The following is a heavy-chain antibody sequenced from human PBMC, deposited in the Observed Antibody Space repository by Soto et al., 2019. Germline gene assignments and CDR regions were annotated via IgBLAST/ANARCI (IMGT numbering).Heavy chain of an antibody. D-gene: IGHD6-19*01. CDR3: AGDRSRAGWTVL. Sequence: EVQLVESGGDLVQPGGSLRLSCAASGFTFRDFWMYWVRQAPGERLVWVSRISGDGSTTNYAVSVKGRFTISRDNAKNTLYVQMNSLRAEDMAVYYCAGDRSRAGWTVLWGQGTMVTVSS. V-gene: IGHV3-74*01. J-gene: IGHJ3*01. CDR1: GFTFRDFW. CDR2: ISGDGSTT.